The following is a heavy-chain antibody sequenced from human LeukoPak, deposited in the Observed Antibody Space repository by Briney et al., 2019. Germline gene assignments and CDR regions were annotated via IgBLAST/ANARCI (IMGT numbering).Heavy chain of an antibody. CDR2: LYSGGSI. D-gene: IGHD5-18*01. CDR1: GFTVSSNY. Sequence: GGSLRLSCAASGFTVSSNYMIWVRQAPGKGLEWVSILYSGGSIYYVDSVKGRFTISRDNSKNTLYLQMNSLRAEDTAVYYCARAIVSGYSYGYYYMDVWGKGTTVTVSS. V-gene: IGHV3-53*01. CDR3: ARAIVSGYSYGYYYMDV. J-gene: IGHJ6*03.